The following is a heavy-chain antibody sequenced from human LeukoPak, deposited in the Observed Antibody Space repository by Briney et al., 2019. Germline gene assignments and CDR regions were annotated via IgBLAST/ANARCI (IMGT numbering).Heavy chain of an antibody. V-gene: IGHV4-59*01. J-gene: IGHJ4*02. CDR2: IYYSGST. CDR1: GGSISSYY. D-gene: IGHD2-2*01. Sequence: SETLSLTCTVSGGSISSYYWNWIRQPPGKGLEWIGYIYYSGSTNYNPSLKSRVTISVDTSTNRFSLNLGSVTAADTAVYYCARIRSSISPFDYWGRGTLVTVSS. CDR3: ARIRSSISPFDY.